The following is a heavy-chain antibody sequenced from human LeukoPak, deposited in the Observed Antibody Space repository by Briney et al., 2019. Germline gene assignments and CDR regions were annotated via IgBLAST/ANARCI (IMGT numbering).Heavy chain of an antibody. CDR1: GFTFSSYS. CDR3: AKDPYRVVVATGNYLDP. J-gene: IGHJ5*02. Sequence: GGSLRLSCAASGFTFSSYSMNWVRQAPGKGLEWVSSISSSSSYIYYADSVKGRFTISRDNAKNSLYLQMNSLRVEDTAVYYCAKDPYRVVVATGNYLDPWGQGTLVTVSA. D-gene: IGHD2-21*01. CDR2: ISSSSSYI. V-gene: IGHV3-21*01.